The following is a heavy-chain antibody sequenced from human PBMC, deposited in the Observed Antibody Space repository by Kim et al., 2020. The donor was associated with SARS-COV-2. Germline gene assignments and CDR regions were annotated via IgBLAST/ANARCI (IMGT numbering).Heavy chain of an antibody. CDR3: ARDSRPAWTVATDC. CDR1: GYTFTSYY. CDR2: IDPPGGST. J-gene: IGHJ4*02. D-gene: IGHD6-19*01. Sequence: ASVKVSCKASGYTFTSYYMHWVRQAPGQGLEWMGRIDPPGGSTIYAQKFQGRVTMTRDTSTSTVYMELSSLRSEDTAVYYCARDSRPAWTVATDCWGQGTLVTVSS. V-gene: IGHV1-46*01.